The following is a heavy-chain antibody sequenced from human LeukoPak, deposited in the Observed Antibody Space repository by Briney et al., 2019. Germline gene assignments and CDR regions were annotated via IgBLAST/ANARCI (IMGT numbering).Heavy chain of an antibody. D-gene: IGHD3-10*02. CDR1: GFTFSSYG. CDR2: ISVSGNT. CDR3: AELGITMIGGV. Sequence: GGSLRLSCAASGFTFSSYGMSWVRQGPGKGLEWVSAISVSGNTYHADSEKGRFTISRDSSKNTLYLQMNSLRAEDTAVYYCAELGITMIGGVWGKGTTVTISS. J-gene: IGHJ6*04. V-gene: IGHV3-23*01.